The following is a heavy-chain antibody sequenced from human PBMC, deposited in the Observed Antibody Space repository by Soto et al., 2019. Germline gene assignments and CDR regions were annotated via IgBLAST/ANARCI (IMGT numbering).Heavy chain of an antibody. Sequence: PGGSLRLSCAASGFTFSSYAMSWVRQAPGKGLEWVSAISGGGVDTNYADSVKGRFTISRDKSKNKLYLQMNSLRAEDTAVYYCAKGRESKGSYRPCEYWGQGTLVSVSA. CDR2: ISGGGVDT. CDR3: AKGRESKGSYRPCEY. CDR1: GFTFSSYA. J-gene: IGHJ4*02. D-gene: IGHD3-10*01. V-gene: IGHV3-23*01.